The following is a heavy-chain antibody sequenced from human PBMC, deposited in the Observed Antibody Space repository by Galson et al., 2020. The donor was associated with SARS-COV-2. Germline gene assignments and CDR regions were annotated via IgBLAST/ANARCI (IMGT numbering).Heavy chain of an antibody. Sequence: SQTLSLTCSVPGGSISNEGYYWGWIRQHPGKGLEWLAYIYFTGSAYYNPSLKPRVTISVDTSKNQFSLRLSSVTAADTAVYYCARDNRVSAVKRGAFDIWGQGTLVTVSS. J-gene: IGHJ3*02. CDR2: IYFTGSA. CDR1: GGSISNEGYY. CDR3: ARDNRVSAVKRGAFDI. V-gene: IGHV4-31*03. D-gene: IGHD6-13*01.